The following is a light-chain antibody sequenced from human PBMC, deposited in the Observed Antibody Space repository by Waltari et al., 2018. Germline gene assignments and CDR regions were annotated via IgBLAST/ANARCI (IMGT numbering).Light chain of an antibody. Sequence: EIVLTQSPGTLSLSPGERVTLSCRASQSIGTFLAWYQQKPGQPPRLLIYGASIRAAGIPDRVSGSGSGTDFSLTISRLEPEDFAVYYCQHYVRLPVTFGQGTKVKIK. V-gene: IGKV3-20*01. CDR3: QHYVRLPVT. CDR1: QSIGTF. CDR2: GAS. J-gene: IGKJ1*01.